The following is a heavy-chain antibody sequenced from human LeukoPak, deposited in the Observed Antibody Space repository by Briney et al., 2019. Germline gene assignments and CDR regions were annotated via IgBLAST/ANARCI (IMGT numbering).Heavy chain of an antibody. CDR2: IYYSGST. V-gene: IGHV4-59*01. Sequence: SETLSLTCAVYGGSFSSYYWSWIRQPPGKGLEWIGYIYYSGSTNYNPSLKSRVTISVDTSKNQFSLKLSSVTAADTAVYYCARGVFYSSGWYDYWGQGTLVTVSS. D-gene: IGHD6-19*01. CDR3: ARGVFYSSGWYDY. J-gene: IGHJ4*02. CDR1: GGSFSSYY.